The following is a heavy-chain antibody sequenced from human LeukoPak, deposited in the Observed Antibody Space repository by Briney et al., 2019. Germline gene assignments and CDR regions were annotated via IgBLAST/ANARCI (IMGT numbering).Heavy chain of an antibody. D-gene: IGHD3-3*01. CDR3: ARANDFWSGYYYYYYMDV. CDR1: GYTFTSYD. Sequence: GASVKVSCKASGYTFTSYDINWVRQATGQGLEWMGWMNPNSGNTGYAQKFQGRVTITRNTSISTAYMELSSLRSEDTAVYYCARANDFWSGYYYYYYMDVWGKGTTVTVSS. CDR2: MNPNSGNT. J-gene: IGHJ6*03. V-gene: IGHV1-8*01.